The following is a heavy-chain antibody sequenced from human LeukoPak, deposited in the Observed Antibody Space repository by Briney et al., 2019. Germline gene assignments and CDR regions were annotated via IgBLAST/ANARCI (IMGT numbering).Heavy chain of an antibody. CDR1: GFTFSSYA. V-gene: IGHV3-21*01. D-gene: IGHD4-17*01. Sequence: GSLRLSCAASGFTFSSYAMSWVRQAPGKGLEWVSSISSSSSYIYYADSVKGRFTISRDNAKNSLYLQMNSLRAEDTAVYYCARDLTTVTTVPWFDPWGQGTLVTVSS. CDR3: ARDLTTVTTVPWFDP. J-gene: IGHJ5*02. CDR2: ISSSSSYI.